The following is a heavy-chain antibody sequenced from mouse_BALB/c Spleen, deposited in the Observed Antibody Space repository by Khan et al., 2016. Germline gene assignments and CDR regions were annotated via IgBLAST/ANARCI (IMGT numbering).Heavy chain of an antibody. CDR2: INTYTGQP. CDR3: AREDWDGYAMDD. J-gene: IGHJ4*01. Sequence: QIQLVQSGPELKKPGETVKISCKASGYPFTNYGMNWVKQAPGKGLKWMGWINTYTGQPTYDDDFKGRFAFSLETSATTAYLQINNLKNEDTATYFCAREDWDGYAMDDWGQGTSVTVSS. D-gene: IGHD4-1*01. V-gene: IGHV9-3-1*01. CDR1: GYPFTNYG.